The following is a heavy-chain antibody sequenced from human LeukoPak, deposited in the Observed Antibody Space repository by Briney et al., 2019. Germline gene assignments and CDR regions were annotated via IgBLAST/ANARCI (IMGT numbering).Heavy chain of an antibody. J-gene: IGHJ4*02. Sequence: SVKVSCKASGGTFSSYVISWVRQAPGQGLEWMGGIIPILGTANYAQKLQGRVTITADESTSTAYMELSSLRSEDTAVYYCARGTRGGYYDILTGRNLYYFDYWGQGTLVTVSS. D-gene: IGHD3-9*01. CDR1: GGTFSSYV. CDR3: ARGTRGGYYDILTGRNLYYFDY. V-gene: IGHV1-69*13. CDR2: IIPILGTA.